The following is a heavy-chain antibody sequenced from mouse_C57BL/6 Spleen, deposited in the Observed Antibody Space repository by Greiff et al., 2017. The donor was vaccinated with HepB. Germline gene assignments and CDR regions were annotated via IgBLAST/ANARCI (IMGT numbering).Heavy chain of an antibody. J-gene: IGHJ4*01. Sequence: EVHLVESGGGLVKPGGSLKLSCAASGFTFSDYGMHWVRQAPEKGLEWVAYISSGSSTIYYADTVKGRFTISRDNAKNTLFLQMTSLRSEDTAMYYCARAVVDNYYAMDYWGQGTSVTVSS. CDR1: GFTFSDYG. V-gene: IGHV5-17*01. D-gene: IGHD1-1*01. CDR3: ARAVVDNYYAMDY. CDR2: ISSGSSTI.